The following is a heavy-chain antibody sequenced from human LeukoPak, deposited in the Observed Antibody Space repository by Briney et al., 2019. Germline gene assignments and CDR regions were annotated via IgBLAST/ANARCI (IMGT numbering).Heavy chain of an antibody. CDR2: IYSGGST. D-gene: IGHD2-15*01. V-gene: IGHV3-66*01. Sequence: PGGSLRLSCAASGFTVSSNYMSWVRQAPGKGLEWVSVIYSGGSTYYADSVEGRFTISRDNSKNTLYLQMNSLRAEDTAVYYCARYCSGGSCYSHDAFDIWGQGTMVTVSS. J-gene: IGHJ3*02. CDR3: ARYCSGGSCYSHDAFDI. CDR1: GFTVSSNY.